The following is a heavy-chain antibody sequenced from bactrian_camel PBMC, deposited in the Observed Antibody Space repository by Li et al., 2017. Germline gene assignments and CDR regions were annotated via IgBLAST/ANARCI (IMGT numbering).Heavy chain of an antibody. V-gene: IGHV3S40*01. J-gene: IGHJ4*01. CDR3: VLGAGNY. Sequence: VQLVESGGGLVQPGGSLRVSCATSGFFFSAYIMSWVRQAPGKGLEWVSAITSGGDGTNYADSVKARFTISRDNAKNTVYLQMNSLKSEDTALYYCVLGAGNYWGQGTQVTVS. CDR2: ITSGGDGT. CDR1: GFFFSAYI.